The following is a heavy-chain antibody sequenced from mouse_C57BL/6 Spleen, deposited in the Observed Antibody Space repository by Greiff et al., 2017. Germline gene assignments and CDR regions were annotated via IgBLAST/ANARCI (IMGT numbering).Heavy chain of an antibody. D-gene: IGHD1-1*01. CDR2: ISSGGDYI. V-gene: IGHV5-9-1*02. J-gene: IGHJ3*01. CDR1: GFTFSSYA. Sequence: EVKLMESGEGLVKPGGSLKLSCAASGFTFSSYAMSWVRQTPEKRLEWVAYISSGGDYIYYADTVKGRFTISRDNARNTLYLQMSSLKSEDTAMYYCTREDLDYYGSSYRFAYWGQGTLVTVSA. CDR3: TREDLDYYGSSYRFAY.